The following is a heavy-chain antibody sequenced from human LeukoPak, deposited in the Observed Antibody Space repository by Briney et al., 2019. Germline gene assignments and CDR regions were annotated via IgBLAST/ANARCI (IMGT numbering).Heavy chain of an antibody. Sequence: GGSLRLSCAASGFTFSSYWMSWVRQAPGKGLEWVSAISDTGNTYYADSVKGRFTISRDNSKNTLYLQMNSLRAEDTAVYYCAKARAGLTGYYNAWGQGTLVTVSS. CDR3: AKARAGLTGYYNA. D-gene: IGHD3-9*01. CDR1: GFTFSSYW. CDR2: ISDTGNT. J-gene: IGHJ5*02. V-gene: IGHV3-23*01.